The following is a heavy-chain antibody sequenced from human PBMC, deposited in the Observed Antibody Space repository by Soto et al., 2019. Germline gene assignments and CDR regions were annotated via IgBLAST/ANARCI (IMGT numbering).Heavy chain of an antibody. D-gene: IGHD1-1*01. V-gene: IGHV4-31*03. CDR3: VRDRALDSTGHWFDT. J-gene: IGHJ5*02. Sequence: SETLSLTCTVSGRSVSSGGYYWAWIRQHPGRGLEWIGYIYHIGSPYYNPSLESRVTMSLDTSKNQFSLNLTSLTAADTAIYYCVRDRALDSTGHWFDTWGQGILVTVSS. CDR2: IYHIGSP. CDR1: GRSVSSGGYY.